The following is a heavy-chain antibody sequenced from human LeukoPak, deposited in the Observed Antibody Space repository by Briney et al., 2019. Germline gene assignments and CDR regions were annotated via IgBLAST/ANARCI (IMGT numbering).Heavy chain of an antibody. CDR3: ARVSTMVRGVIGAVDN. CDR1: GYSFTSYW. J-gene: IGHJ3*02. D-gene: IGHD3-10*01. Sequence: GESLKISCKGSGYSFTSYWIGWVRQMPGKGLEWMGIIYPGDSDSRYSQSFQGQVTISADKSISTAYLQWSSLKASDTAMYYCARVSTMVRGVIGAVDNWGQGTMVTVSS. CDR2: IYPGDSDS. V-gene: IGHV5-51*01.